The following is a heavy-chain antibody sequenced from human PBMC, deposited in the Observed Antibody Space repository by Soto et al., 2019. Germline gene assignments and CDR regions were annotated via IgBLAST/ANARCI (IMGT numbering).Heavy chain of an antibody. Sequence: QVQLVQSGAEVKNPGASVTVSCTASGYTFNAYYMHWLRPAPGQGLEWMGWINPNSVGTNYAQKFQGWVTMTRDRSITTDYMELSGLTSDDTAVYYCARGPSGSLYHPFDYWGQGTLVTVSS. CDR2: INPNSVGT. CDR1: GYTFNAYY. D-gene: IGHD1-26*01. V-gene: IGHV1-2*04. J-gene: IGHJ4*02. CDR3: ARGPSGSLYHPFDY.